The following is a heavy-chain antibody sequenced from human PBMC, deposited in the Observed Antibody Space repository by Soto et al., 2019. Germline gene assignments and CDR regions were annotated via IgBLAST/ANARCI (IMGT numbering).Heavy chain of an antibody. Sequence: QVQLVESGGDVVQPGRSLRLSCTASGFTFSTYTMHWVRQSPGKGLKWLAFISDDGDNRYYAESVRGRFTISRDNSKNTLYLQMDSMRPEDTAVYYCARDGPIAAAGNNWFDPWGQGTLVTVSS. CDR2: ISDDGDNR. J-gene: IGHJ5*02. CDR3: ARDGPIAAAGNNWFDP. V-gene: IGHV3-30-3*01. D-gene: IGHD6-13*01. CDR1: GFTFSTYT.